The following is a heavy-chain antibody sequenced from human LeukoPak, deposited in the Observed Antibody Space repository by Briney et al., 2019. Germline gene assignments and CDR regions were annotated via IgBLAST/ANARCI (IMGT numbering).Heavy chain of an antibody. J-gene: IGHJ6*03. CDR2: ISAYNGNT. Sequence: GASVQVSFKASGYTFTSYGISWVRQAPGQGLEWMGWISAYNGNTNYAQKLQGRVTMTTDTSTSTAYMELRSLRSDDTAVYYCARKGHPRRGYYYMDVWGKGTTVTVSS. V-gene: IGHV1-18*01. CDR3: ARKGHPRRGYYYMDV. D-gene: IGHD3-10*01. CDR1: GYTFTSYG.